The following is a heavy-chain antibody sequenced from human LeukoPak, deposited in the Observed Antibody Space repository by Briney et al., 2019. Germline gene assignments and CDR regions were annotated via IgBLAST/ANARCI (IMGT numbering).Heavy chain of an antibody. D-gene: IGHD2-8*01. CDR3: ARSSRVRMALDY. CDR2: IFISGST. CDR1: AGSISSSCSY. V-gene: IGHV4-61*02. Sequence: SQTMSLASTVAAGSISSSCSYWSWIRQPAGKGLEWIGRIFISGSTNYNLSPKCPVTVSVATSQTQFYLKLRAVTATHLYAFISARSSRVRMALDYWGQGTLVTVSS. J-gene: IGHJ4*02.